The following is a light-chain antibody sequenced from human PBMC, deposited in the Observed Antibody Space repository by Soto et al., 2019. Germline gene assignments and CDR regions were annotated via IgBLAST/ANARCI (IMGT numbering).Light chain of an antibody. J-gene: IGKJ2*01. CDR2: GAS. CDR3: QQYGSSPPYT. V-gene: IGKV3-20*01. CDR1: QSVSSSY. Sequence: IVLTQSPGTLSFSPGERDTRSCRASQSVSSSYLAWYQQKPGQAPRLLIYGASSRATGIPDRCSGSGSGTDFTLTISRLEPEDFAAYYCQQYGSSPPYTFGQGTKMEIK.